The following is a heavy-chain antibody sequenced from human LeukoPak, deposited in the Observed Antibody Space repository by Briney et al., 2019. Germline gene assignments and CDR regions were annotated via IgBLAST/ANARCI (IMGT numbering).Heavy chain of an antibody. CDR1: GFTFGDYA. V-gene: IGHV3-48*01. CDR2: ISSSSNTI. J-gene: IGHJ4*02. D-gene: IGHD2-2*02. Sequence: GGSLRLSCTASGFTFGDYAMNWVRQAPGKGLEWVSYISSSSNTIYYGDSVKGRFTISRDNAKNSLYLQMNSLRAEDTAVYYCASLGCSTTSCYNYWGQGTLVTVSS. CDR3: ASLGCSTTSCYNY.